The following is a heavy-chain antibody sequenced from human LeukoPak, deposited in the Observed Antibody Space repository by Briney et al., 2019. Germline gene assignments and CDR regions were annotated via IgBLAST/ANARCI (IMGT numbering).Heavy chain of an antibody. CDR2: ISGSGGST. CDR1: GFTFSSYA. CDR3: AKGGQGGSGWYVA. D-gene: IGHD6-19*01. J-gene: IGHJ5*01. V-gene: IGHV3-23*01. Sequence: PRGSLRLSCAASGFTFSSYAMSWARQAPGKGLEWVSAISGSGGSTYYADSVKGRFTISRDNSKNTLYLQMNSLRAEDTAVYYCAKGGQGGSGWYVAWGQGTLVTVSS.